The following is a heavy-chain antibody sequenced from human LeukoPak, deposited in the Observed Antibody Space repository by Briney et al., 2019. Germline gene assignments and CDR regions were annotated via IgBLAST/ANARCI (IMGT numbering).Heavy chain of an antibody. V-gene: IGHV3-30*02. Sequence: PGGSLRLSCAASGFTFSSYGMHWVRQAPGKGLEWVAFIRYDGSNKYYADSVKGRFTISRDNSKNTLYLQMNSLRAEDTAVYYCARDFRSGYYNDYYYYYYMDVWGKGTTVTVSS. D-gene: IGHD3-3*01. CDR2: IRYDGSNK. J-gene: IGHJ6*03. CDR1: GFTFSSYG. CDR3: ARDFRSGYYNDYYYYYYMDV.